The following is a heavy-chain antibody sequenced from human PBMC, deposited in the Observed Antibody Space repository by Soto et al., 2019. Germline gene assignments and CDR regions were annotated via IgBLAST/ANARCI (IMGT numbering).Heavy chain of an antibody. Sequence: LRLSCAASGFTFSSYGMHWVRQAPGKGLEWVAVIWYDGSNKYYADSVKGRFTISRDNSKNTLYLQMNSLRAEDTAVYYCARDDKDIVVVVXXXDXMDVWGQGTTVTXSS. J-gene: IGHJ6*02. CDR1: GFTFSSYG. V-gene: IGHV3-33*01. CDR2: IWYDGSNK. CDR3: ARDDKDIVVVVXXXDXMDV. D-gene: IGHD2-15*01.